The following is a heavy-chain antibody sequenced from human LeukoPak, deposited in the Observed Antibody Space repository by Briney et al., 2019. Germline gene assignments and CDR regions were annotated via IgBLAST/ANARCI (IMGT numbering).Heavy chain of an antibody. CDR2: IRSKAYGGTT. V-gene: IGHV3-49*04. CDR3: TRDSGEGGGIDY. D-gene: IGHD3-16*01. Sequence: PGGSLRLSCTASGFTFGDYAMSWVRQAPGKGLEWVGFIRSKAYGGTTEYAASVKGRFTISRDGSKSIAYLQVNSLKTEDTDVYYCTRDSGEGGGIDYWGQGTLVTVSS. CDR1: GFTFGDYA. J-gene: IGHJ4*02.